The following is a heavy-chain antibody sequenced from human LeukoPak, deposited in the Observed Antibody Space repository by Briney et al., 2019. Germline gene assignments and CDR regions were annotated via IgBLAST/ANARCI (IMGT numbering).Heavy chain of an antibody. D-gene: IGHD3-3*01. Sequence: ASVKVSCKASGGTFSSYAISWVRQAPGQGLEWMGRIIPIFGTANYAQKFQGRVTITTDESTSTAYMELSSLRSEDTAVYYCARVRATRFLEWSHSNWFDPWGQGTLVTVSS. V-gene: IGHV1-69*05. CDR3: ARVRATRFLEWSHSNWFDP. CDR1: GGTFSSYA. CDR2: IIPIFGTA. J-gene: IGHJ5*02.